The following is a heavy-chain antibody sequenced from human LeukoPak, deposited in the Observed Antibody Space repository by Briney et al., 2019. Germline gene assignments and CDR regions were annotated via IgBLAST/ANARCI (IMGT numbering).Heavy chain of an antibody. D-gene: IGHD3-9*01. Sequence: GASVKVSCKASGGTFSSYAISWVRQAPGQGLEWMGGIIPIFGTANYAQKFQGRVTITADESTSTAYMELSSLRSEDTAVYYCARARRYFDWSPLHFDYWGQGTLVTVSS. CDR3: ARARRYFDWSPLHFDY. CDR2: IIPIFGTA. CDR1: GGTFSSYA. V-gene: IGHV1-69*13. J-gene: IGHJ4*02.